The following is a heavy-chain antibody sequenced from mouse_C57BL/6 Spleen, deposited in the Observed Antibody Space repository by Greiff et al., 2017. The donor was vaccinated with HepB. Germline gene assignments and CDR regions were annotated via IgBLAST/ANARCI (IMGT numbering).Heavy chain of an antibody. CDR1: GYAFTNYL. CDR3: AREGARYFDV. V-gene: IGHV1-54*01. J-gene: IGHJ1*03. D-gene: IGHD3-1*01. Sequence: QVQLQQSGAELVRPGTSVKVSCKASGYAFTNYLIEWVKQRPGQGLEWVGVINPGSGGTNYNEKFKGKATLTADKSSSTAYMQLSSLTSEDSAVYFCAREGARYFDVWGTGTTVTVSS. CDR2: INPGSGGT.